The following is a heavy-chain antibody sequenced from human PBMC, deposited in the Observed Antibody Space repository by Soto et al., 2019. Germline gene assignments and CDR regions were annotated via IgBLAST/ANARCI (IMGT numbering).Heavy chain of an antibody. CDR2: IKQDGSEK. D-gene: IGHD3-22*01. CDR1: GFTFSSYC. CDR3: ARGPYYYDSSGYWVEGAFDI. J-gene: IGHJ3*02. V-gene: IGHV3-7*03. Sequence: LCLSCAASGFTFSSYCMSWVRQAPGKGLEWVANIKQDGSEKYYVDSVKGRFTISRDNAKNSLYLQMNSLRAEDTAVYYCARGPYYYDSSGYWVEGAFDIWGQGTMVTVSS.